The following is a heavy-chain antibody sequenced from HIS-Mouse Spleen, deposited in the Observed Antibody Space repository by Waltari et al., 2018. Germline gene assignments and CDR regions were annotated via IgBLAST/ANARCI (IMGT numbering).Heavy chain of an antibody. V-gene: IGHV1-8*01. D-gene: IGHD4-4*01. CDR3: ARGHDYSNYFDY. J-gene: IGHJ4*02. Sequence: QVQLVQSGAEVQKPGASVKVSCKASGYTFTRYYINWVRQATGQGLEWMGWMNPNSGNTGYAQKFQGRVTMTRNTSISTAYMELSSLRSEDTAVYYCARGHDYSNYFDYWGQGTLVTVSS. CDR1: GYTFTRYY. CDR2: MNPNSGNT.